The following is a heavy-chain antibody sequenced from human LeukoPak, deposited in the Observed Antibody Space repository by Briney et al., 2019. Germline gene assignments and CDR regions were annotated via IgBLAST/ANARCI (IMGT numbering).Heavy chain of an antibody. V-gene: IGHV1-46*01. J-gene: IGHJ4*02. Sequence: GASVTVSCKASVYTFTSYYMHWVRQAPGQGLEWMGIINPSGGSTSYAQKFQGRVTMTRDTSTSTVYMELNSLRSEDTAVYHGARSKSRGVLLWFGERAYFDYWGQGTLVTVSS. CDR3: ARSKSRGVLLWFGERAYFDY. CDR1: VYTFTSYY. D-gene: IGHD3-10*01. CDR2: INPSGGST.